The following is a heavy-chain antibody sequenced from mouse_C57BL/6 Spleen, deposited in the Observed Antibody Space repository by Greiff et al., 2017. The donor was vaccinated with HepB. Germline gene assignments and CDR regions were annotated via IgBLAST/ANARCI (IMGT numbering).Heavy chain of an antibody. D-gene: IGHD3-2*02. J-gene: IGHJ3*01. CDR3: ARGGLDSSCLRGFSD. Sequence: QVQLKQPGTELVKPGASVKLSCKASGYTFTSYWMHWVKQRPGKGLEWIGNINPSNGGTNYNEKFKSKATLTVDKSSSTAYMQLSSLTSEDSAVYYCARGGLDSSCLRGFSDWGQGTLVTVSA. CDR1: GYTFTSYW. CDR2: INPSNGGT. V-gene: IGHV1-53*01.